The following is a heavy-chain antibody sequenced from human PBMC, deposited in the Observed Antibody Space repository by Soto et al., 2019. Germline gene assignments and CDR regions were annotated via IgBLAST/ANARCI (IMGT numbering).Heavy chain of an antibody. CDR1: GDIFDNYA. CDR3: ARDYSGYDPALNRLDP. Sequence: SVKVSCKASGDIFDNYAISWVRQAPGQGLEWLGGISPVIGTTHYAQIFQGRLTITADRSTMTTYMELSGLKSEDTAIYFCARDYSGYDPALNRLDPWGQGTLVTVSS. D-gene: IGHD5-12*01. J-gene: IGHJ5*02. CDR2: ISPVIGTT. V-gene: IGHV1-69*06.